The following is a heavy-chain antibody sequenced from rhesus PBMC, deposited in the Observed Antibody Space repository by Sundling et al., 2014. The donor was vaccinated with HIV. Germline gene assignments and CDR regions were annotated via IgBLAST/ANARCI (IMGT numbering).Heavy chain of an antibody. V-gene: IGHV3-103*01. CDR1: GFTFSTYG. CDR3: AKSSGSWFYYFDY. J-gene: IGHJ4*01. D-gene: IGHD6-25*01. CDR2: AINSVGNT. Sequence: EVQLVETGGGLVQPGGSLKLSCAASGFTFSTYGMSWVRQAPGKGLEWVSAINSVGNTYYADSVKGRFTISRDNSKNTLSLQMNNLRGDDTAVYYCAKSSGSWFYYFDYWGQGLLVTVSS.